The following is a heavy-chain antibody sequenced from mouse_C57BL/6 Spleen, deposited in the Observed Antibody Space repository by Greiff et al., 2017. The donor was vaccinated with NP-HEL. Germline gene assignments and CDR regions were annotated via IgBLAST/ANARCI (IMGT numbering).Heavy chain of an antibody. D-gene: IGHD2-2*01. CDR1: GYSITSGYY. Sequence: EVQLQQSGPGLVKPSQSLSLTCSVTGYSITSGYYWNWIRKFPGNKLERMGYISYDGSNNYNPSLKNRISITRDTSKNQFFLKLNSVTTEDTATYYCARVPDGYADYWGQGTSLTVSS. CDR3: ARVPDGYADY. J-gene: IGHJ2*02. V-gene: IGHV3-6*01. CDR2: ISYDGSN.